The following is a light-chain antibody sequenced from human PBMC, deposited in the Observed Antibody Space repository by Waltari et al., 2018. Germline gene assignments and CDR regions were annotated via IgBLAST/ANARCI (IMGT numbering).Light chain of an antibody. CDR3: MQALQTPFT. Sequence: DSVMTQSPIALPVTPREPAFIPSGSSQSLLHSNGYNYLDWHLQKPGQSPQLLIYLGANRASGVPDRFSCSGACTDFTLKISRVEAEDVGVYYCMQALQTPFTFGPGTKVDIK. J-gene: IGKJ3*01. CDR1: QSLLHSNGYNY. V-gene: IGKV2-28*01. CDR2: LGA.